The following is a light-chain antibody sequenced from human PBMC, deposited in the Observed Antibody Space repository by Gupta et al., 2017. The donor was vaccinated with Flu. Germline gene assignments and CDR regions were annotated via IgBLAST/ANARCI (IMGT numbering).Light chain of an antibody. CDR1: NSNIGANCD. J-gene: IGLJ3*02. CDR2: VNR. Sequence: TISCTARNSNIGANCDVKCYHQRPDTAPNVLIYVNRNRREGATARGSGSKSGTSAAIAITGLQAEEEADYYCQAYETSGSNHWVFGGGTKLTVL. V-gene: IGLV1-40*01. CDR3: QAYETSGSNHWV.